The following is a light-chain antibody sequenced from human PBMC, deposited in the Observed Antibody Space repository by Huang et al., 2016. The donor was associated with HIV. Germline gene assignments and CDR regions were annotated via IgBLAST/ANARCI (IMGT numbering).Light chain of an antibody. Sequence: EIVMTQSPATLSVSPGERATLSCRASQSVSSNLAWYQQKPGQAPRLLIYGASTRATGIPARCSGSGSGTKFTLTISSLQSEDFALYYCQQYDNWPPEYTFGQGTKLEIK. CDR1: QSVSSN. CDR3: QQYDNWPPEYT. V-gene: IGKV3-15*01. J-gene: IGKJ2*01. CDR2: GAS.